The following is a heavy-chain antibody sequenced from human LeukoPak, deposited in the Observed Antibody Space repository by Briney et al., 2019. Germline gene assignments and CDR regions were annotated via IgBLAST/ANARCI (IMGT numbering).Heavy chain of an antibody. Sequence: GASVNVSCKASRYTFTGYHMHWVRQAPGQGLEWMGWINPNSGNTNYAQKFHGRVTMTRDTSISTAYMELSRLRSDEAAVYYCARSYDFWSGYYTGSDDDVGGDATDFYYFDYCGQGTLVTVSS. CDR3: ARSYDFWSGYYTGSDDDVGGDATDFYYFDY. D-gene: IGHD3-3*01. J-gene: IGHJ4*02. CDR2: INPNSGNT. V-gene: IGHV1-2*02. CDR1: RYTFTGYH.